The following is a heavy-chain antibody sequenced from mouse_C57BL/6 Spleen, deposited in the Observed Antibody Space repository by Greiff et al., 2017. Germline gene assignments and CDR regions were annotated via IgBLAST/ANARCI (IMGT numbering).Heavy chain of an antibody. CDR3: ARDYGYDFYAMDY. V-gene: IGHV1-82*01. CDR2: IYPGDGDT. Sequence: VQLQQSGPELVKPGASVKISCKASGYAFSSSWMNWVKQRPGKGLEWIGRIYPGDGDTNYNGKFKGKATLTAHKSSSTAYMQLSSLTSEYSAVYFCARDYGYDFYAMDYWGQGTSVTVSS. D-gene: IGHD2-2*01. J-gene: IGHJ4*01. CDR1: GYAFSSSW.